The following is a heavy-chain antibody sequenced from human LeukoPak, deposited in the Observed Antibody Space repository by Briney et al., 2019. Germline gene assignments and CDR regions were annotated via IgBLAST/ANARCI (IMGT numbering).Heavy chain of an antibody. D-gene: IGHD6-13*01. Sequence: PSETLSLTCTVSGGSISSYYWSWIRQPPGKGLEWIGYIYTSGSTNYNPSLKSRVTISVDTSKNQFSLKLSSVTAADTAVYYCARHSAGYSSSWYWDYWGQGTLVTASS. CDR1: GGSISSYY. J-gene: IGHJ4*02. CDR2: IYTSGST. CDR3: ARHSAGYSSSWYWDY. V-gene: IGHV4-4*09.